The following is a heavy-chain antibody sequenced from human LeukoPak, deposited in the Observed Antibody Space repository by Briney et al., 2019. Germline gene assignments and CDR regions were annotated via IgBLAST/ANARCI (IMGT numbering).Heavy chain of an antibody. V-gene: IGHV5-51*01. CDR1: GYRFTSYW. CDR2: IYPGDSDA. CDR3: ARRRDLYSGSYYPFDY. D-gene: IGHD1-26*01. J-gene: IGHJ4*02. Sequence: GESLKISCKGSGYRFTSYWIGWVRQMPGKGLEWMGIIYPGDSDARYSPSFQGQVTISADKSISTAYLQWSSLKASDTAMYYCARRRDLYSGSYYPFDYWGQGTLVTVPS.